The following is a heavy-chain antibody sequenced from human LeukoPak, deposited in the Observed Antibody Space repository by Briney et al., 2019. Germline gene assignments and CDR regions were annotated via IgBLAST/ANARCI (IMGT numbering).Heavy chain of an antibody. J-gene: IGHJ3*02. CDR3: ARQYYYDSSGHDAFDI. CDR2: IYTSGST. Sequence: SETLSLTCTVSGGSISSYYWSWIRQPPGKGLEWIGYIYTSGSTNYNPSLKSRVTISVDTSKNQFSLKLSSVTAADTAVYYCARQYYYDSSGHDAFDIWGQGTMITVSS. D-gene: IGHD3-22*01. CDR1: GGSISSYY. V-gene: IGHV4-4*09.